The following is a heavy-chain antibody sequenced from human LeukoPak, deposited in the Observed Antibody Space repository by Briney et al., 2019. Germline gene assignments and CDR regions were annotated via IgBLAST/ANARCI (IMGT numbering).Heavy chain of an antibody. CDR3: ARRGSIAATGTDYYMDV. CDR1: GFTFSSYN. CDR2: ISSSSSYI. V-gene: IGHV3-21*01. D-gene: IGHD6-13*01. Sequence: PGGSLRLSCEASGFTFSSYNMNWVRQAPGKGLEWVSSISSSSSYIYYADSVKGRITISRDNAKNSTYLQMNSLRAEDTAVYYCARRGSIAATGTDYYMDVWGKGTTVTVSS. J-gene: IGHJ6*03.